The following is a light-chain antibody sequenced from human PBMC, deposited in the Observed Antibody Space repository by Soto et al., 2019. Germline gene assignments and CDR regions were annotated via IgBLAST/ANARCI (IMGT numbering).Light chain of an antibody. J-gene: IGLJ2*01. Sequence: QSVLTQSPSASASLGASVKLTCTLSSGHSSYAIAWHQQQPEKGPRYLMKLNSDGSHSKGDGIPDRFSGSSSGAERYLTISSVQSEDEADYYCQTWGTVVFGGGTKVTVL. CDR1: SGHSSYA. CDR2: LNSDGSH. CDR3: QTWGTVV. V-gene: IGLV4-69*01.